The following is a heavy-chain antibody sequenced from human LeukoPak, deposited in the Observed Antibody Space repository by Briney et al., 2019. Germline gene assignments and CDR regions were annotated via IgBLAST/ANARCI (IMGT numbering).Heavy chain of an antibody. CDR2: IIPNNGVT. D-gene: IGHD3-9*01. V-gene: IGHV1-2*02. CDR1: GYTFTDYY. Sequence: ASVKISCKASGYTFTDYYLHWVRQAPGQGLEWMGWIIPNNGVTNYAQKFQHRVTMTRDTSMSTAYMELSRLTSDDTAIYFRVRVQDAINPPDHWGQGTLVTVSS. CDR3: VRVQDAINPPDH. J-gene: IGHJ4*02.